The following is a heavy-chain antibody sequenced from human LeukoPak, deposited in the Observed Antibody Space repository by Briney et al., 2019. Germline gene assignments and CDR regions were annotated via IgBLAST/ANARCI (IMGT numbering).Heavy chain of an antibody. J-gene: IGHJ4*02. CDR1: GFTFSSYE. CDR2: ISSSGSTI. D-gene: IGHD5-12*01. Sequence: PGGSLRLSCAASGFTFSSYEMNWVRQAPGKGLEWVSYISSSGSTIYYADSVKGRFTISRDNAKNSLYLQMNSLRAEDTAVYYCARRSGYDGSFVYWGQGTLVTVSS. V-gene: IGHV3-48*03. CDR3: ARRSGYDGSFVY.